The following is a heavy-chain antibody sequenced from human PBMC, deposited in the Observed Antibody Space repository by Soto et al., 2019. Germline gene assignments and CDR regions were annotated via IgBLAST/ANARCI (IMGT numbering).Heavy chain of an antibody. V-gene: IGHV4-31*03. D-gene: IGHD3-22*01. CDR3: ARLGGFYQVFDA. CDR1: GGSISSAGHY. CDR2: IHYSGKT. J-gene: IGHJ4*02. Sequence: SETLSLTCTVSGGSISSAGHYWSWIRRHPGKSLEWVGYIHYSGKTYYNPSLKSRIIISIDTSKNQFFLNLNSVTDADTAVYYCARLGGFYQVFDAWGQGTLVTVSS.